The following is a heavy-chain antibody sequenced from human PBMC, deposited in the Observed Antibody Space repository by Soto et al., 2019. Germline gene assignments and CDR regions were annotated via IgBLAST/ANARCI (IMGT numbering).Heavy chain of an antibody. D-gene: IGHD3-3*01. CDR1: GFTVSSNY. CDR2: IYSGGST. J-gene: IGHJ5*02. V-gene: IGHV3-66*01. Sequence: PGGSLRLSCAASGFTVSSNYMSWVRQAPGKGLEWVSVIYSGGSTYYADSVKGRFTISRDNSKNTLHLQMNSLRAEDTAVYYCAREDYDFWSGYYIPQFGPWGQGTLVTVSS. CDR3: AREDYDFWSGYYIPQFGP.